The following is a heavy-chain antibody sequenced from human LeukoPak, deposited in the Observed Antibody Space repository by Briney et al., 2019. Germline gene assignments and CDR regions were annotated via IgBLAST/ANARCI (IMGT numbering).Heavy chain of an antibody. J-gene: IGHJ5*02. CDR2: INHSGGT. Sequence: PSETLSLTCAVYGGSFSGYYWSWVRQPPGGGLEWIGEINHSGGTNYNPSLKSRVTISVDTSKNQFSLKLNSVTAADTAVYYCARLSDYGDYLNWFDPWGQGTLVTVSS. D-gene: IGHD4-17*01. CDR1: GGSFSGYY. V-gene: IGHV4-34*01. CDR3: ARLSDYGDYLNWFDP.